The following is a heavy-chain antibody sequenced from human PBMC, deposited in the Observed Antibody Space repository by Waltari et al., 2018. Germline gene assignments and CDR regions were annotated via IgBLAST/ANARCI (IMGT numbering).Heavy chain of an antibody. Sequence: EVQLVESGGGLIQPGGSLRLSCAASGFTVSSNYMSWFRQAPGKGLEWVSVIYSGGSTYYADSVKGRFTISRDNSKNTLYLQMNSLRAEDTAVYYCARQNGDYVYYFDYWGQGTLVTVSS. V-gene: IGHV3-53*01. CDR1: GFTVSSNY. CDR3: ARQNGDYVYYFDY. CDR2: IYSGGST. D-gene: IGHD4-17*01. J-gene: IGHJ4*02.